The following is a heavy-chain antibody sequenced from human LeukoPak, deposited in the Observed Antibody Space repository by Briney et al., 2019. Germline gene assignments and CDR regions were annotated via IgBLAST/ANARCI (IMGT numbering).Heavy chain of an antibody. CDR3: ASSLRAYCGGDCFTYYFDY. CDR1: GGSFSGYY. CDR2: INHSGST. V-gene: IGHV4-34*01. D-gene: IGHD2-21*01. Sequence: SETLSLTCAVYGGSFSGYYWSWIRQPPGKGLEWIGEINHSGSTNYNPSLKSRVTISVDTSKNQFSLKLSSVAAADTAVYYCASSLRAYCGGDCFTYYFDYWGQGTLVTVSS. J-gene: IGHJ4*02.